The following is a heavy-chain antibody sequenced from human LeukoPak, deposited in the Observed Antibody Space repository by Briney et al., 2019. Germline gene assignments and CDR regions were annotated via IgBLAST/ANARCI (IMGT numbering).Heavy chain of an antibody. D-gene: IGHD2-2*01. J-gene: IGHJ4*02. V-gene: IGHV1-69*04. CDR3: ARTGSEYCSRTTCYDY. CDR1: GGTFSSSA. CDR2: IIPIVGLP. Sequence: GASVKGSCKASGGTFSSSAFTWVRQAPGQGLEWVGSIIPIVGLPKSAQEFQGRVTITADKSTSTVYMALSSLRSEDTAVYYCARTGSEYCSRTTCYDYWGQGTLVTVSS.